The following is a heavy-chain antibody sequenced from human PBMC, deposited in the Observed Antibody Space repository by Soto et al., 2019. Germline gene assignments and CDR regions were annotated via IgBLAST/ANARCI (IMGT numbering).Heavy chain of an antibody. CDR2: ISYDGGNI. Sequence: PGGSLRLSCAASGFTFSSYAMHWVRQAPGKGLEKVAVISYDGGNIYYVDSVEGRFAISRDNSKNTLYLKMNSLSPEDTAVYYCARDRWLGYLPTCYSMDEWGKGNAGTVAS. J-gene: IGHJ6*03. CDR3: ARDRWLGYLPTCYSMDE. D-gene: IGHD3-22*01. CDR1: GFTFSSYA. V-gene: IGHV3-30*09.